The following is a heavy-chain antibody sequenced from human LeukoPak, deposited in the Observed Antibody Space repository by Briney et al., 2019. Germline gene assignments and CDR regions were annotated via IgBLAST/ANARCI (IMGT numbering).Heavy chain of an antibody. V-gene: IGHV4-61*01. CDR2: IYYSGHT. Sequence: PSETLSLTCTVSGGSISSSSYYWGWIRQPPGKGLEWIGYIYYSGHTNYNPSLKSRVSISVDTSKNQFSLKLTSVTAADTAVYYCARESTQLLWDNYYSYVIDVWGQGTAVTVSS. D-gene: IGHD2-2*01. J-gene: IGHJ6*02. CDR1: GGSISSSSYY. CDR3: ARESTQLLWDNYYSYVIDV.